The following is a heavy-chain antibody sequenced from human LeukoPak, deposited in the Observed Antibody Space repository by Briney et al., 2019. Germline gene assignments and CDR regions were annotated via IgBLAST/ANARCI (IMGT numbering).Heavy chain of an antibody. V-gene: IGHV4-59*01. J-gene: IGHJ4*02. CDR2: IYYSGST. Sequence: SEALSLTCTVSGGSISSYYWSWIRQPPGKGLEWIGYIYYSGSTNYNPSLKSRVTISVDTSKNQFSLKLSSVTAADTAVYYCARDKRYYYDSSGPIDYWGQGTLVTVSS. D-gene: IGHD3-22*01. CDR1: GGSISSYY. CDR3: ARDKRYYYDSSGPIDY.